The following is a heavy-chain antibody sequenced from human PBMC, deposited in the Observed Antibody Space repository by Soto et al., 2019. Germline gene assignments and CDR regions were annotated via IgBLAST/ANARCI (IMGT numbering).Heavy chain of an antibody. CDR3: ARASGSY. Sequence: SGTLSLTCRVSGGSVISGNYYWTWIRQPPGKGLEWIGYIYHDGFTNYNPSLKSRVTISLGTSKNEFTLRLRSVTAADTAIYYCARASGSY. V-gene: IGHV4-61*01. CDR1: GGSVISGNYY. D-gene: IGHD1-26*01. CDR2: IYHDGFT. J-gene: IGHJ4*03.